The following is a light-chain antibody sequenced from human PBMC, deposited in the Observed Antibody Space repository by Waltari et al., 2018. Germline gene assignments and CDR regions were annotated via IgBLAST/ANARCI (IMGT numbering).Light chain of an antibody. J-gene: IGLJ3*02. CDR2: EVS. CDR3: NSYTGSSFNWV. V-gene: IGLV2-14*01. CDR1: SSDVGGYNY. Sequence: QSALTQPASVSGSPGQSITISCTGTSSDVGGYNYVSWYQQHPGKAPKLMIYEVSKRPSGISNLFSGSKSGNTASLTISGLQAEDEADYYCNSYTGSSFNWVFGGGTKLTVL.